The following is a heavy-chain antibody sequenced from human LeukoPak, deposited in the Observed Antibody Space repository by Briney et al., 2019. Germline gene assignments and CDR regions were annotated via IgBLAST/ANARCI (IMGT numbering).Heavy chain of an antibody. J-gene: IGHJ4*02. CDR2: MNPNSGNT. CDR1: GYTFTSYD. V-gene: IGHV1-8*01. D-gene: IGHD6-13*01. Sequence: ASVKVSCKASGYTFTSYDINWVRQATGQGLEWMGWMNPNSGNTGYAQKFQGRATMTRNTSISTAYMELSSLRSEDTAVYYCARVTAAAGRPIGYWGQGTLVTVSS. CDR3: ARVTAAAGRPIGY.